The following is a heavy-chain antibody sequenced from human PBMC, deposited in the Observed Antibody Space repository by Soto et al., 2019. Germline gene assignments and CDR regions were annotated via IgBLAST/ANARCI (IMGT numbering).Heavy chain of an antibody. V-gene: IGHV4-4*02. D-gene: IGHD2-2*01. CDR3: AVPLHDHTAHYYGGLDV. CDR1: GGSISDGRR. CDR2: IYQGGAT. J-gene: IGHJ6*02. Sequence: QVQLQESGPGLVKPSGTLSVTCAVSGGSISDGRRWDWVRQPPGKGLEWIGEIYQGGATHYSTSLKSRVTISIDKSNSQLSLRLTSVTAADTAVYYCAVPLHDHTAHYYGGLDVWGQGTMVTVSS.